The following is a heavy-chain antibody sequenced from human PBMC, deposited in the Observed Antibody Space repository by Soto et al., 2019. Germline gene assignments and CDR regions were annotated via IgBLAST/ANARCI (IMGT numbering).Heavy chain of an antibody. Sequence: SETLSLTCTVSGGSISSGDYYWSWIRQPPGKGLEWIGYIYYSGSTYYNPSLKSRVTISVDTSNNQFSLKLSSVTAEDTAVYYCARGVGPSWSYYTSYFDYWGQGTLVTVSS. CDR1: GGSISSGDYY. V-gene: IGHV4-30-4*01. J-gene: IGHJ4*02. CDR2: IYYSGST. D-gene: IGHD3-10*01. CDR3: ARGVGPSWSYYTSYFDY.